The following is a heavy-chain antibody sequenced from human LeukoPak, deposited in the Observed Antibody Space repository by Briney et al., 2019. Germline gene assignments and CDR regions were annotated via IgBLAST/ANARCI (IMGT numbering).Heavy chain of an antibody. D-gene: IGHD3-10*01. J-gene: IGHJ4*02. V-gene: IGHV3-30-3*01. CDR3: ARDQVWFDTDY. CDR1: GFTFSSYA. CDR2: ISYDGSNK. Sequence: GGSLRLSCAASGFTFSSYAMHWVRQAPGKGLEWVAVISYDGSNKYYADSVKGRFTISRDNSKNTLYLQMNSLRAEDTAVYYCARDQVWFDTDYWGQGTLVTVSS.